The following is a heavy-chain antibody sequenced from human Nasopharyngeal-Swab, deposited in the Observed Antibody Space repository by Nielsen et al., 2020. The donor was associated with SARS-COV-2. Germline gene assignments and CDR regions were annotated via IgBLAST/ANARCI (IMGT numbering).Heavy chain of an antibody. Sequence: ASVKVSCKVSGYTLTELSMHWVRQAPGKGLEWMGGFVPEDGETIYAQKFQGRVTMTEDTSTDTAYMELSSLRSEDTAVYYCATAPPVAGIGYWFDPWGQGTLVTVSS. V-gene: IGHV1-24*01. CDR3: ATAPPVAGIGYWFDP. CDR2: FVPEDGET. D-gene: IGHD6-19*01. J-gene: IGHJ5*02. CDR1: GYTLTELS.